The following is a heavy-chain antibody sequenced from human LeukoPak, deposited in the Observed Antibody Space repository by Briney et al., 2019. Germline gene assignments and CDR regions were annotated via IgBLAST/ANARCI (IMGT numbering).Heavy chain of an antibody. CDR2: ISGSGEFI. V-gene: IGHV3-21*01. J-gene: IGHJ4*02. D-gene: IGHD3-22*01. CDR3: ARDDSHGYHFFDS. Sequence: GGSLRLSCAASGFTFSSYSMNWIRQTPGKGLEWVSSISGSGEFIYYGDSVKGRVTISRDNGKNSLYLQMNSVRPEDMAVYYCARDDSHGYHFFDSWGRGTLVTVSS. CDR1: GFTFSSYS.